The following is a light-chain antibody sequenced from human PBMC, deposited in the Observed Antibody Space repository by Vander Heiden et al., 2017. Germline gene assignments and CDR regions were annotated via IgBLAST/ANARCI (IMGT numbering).Light chain of an antibody. J-gene: IGKJ1*01. CDR3: QQYNNWPRT. CDR2: GAS. Sequence: IVMTQSPATLSVSPGDRATLSCRASQSVSSKLTWYQQKPGQAPRLLIYGASTRATGIPARFSGSGSGTEFTLTISSLQSEDFAVYYCQQYNNWPRTFGQGTKVEIK. CDR1: QSVSSK. V-gene: IGKV3-15*01.